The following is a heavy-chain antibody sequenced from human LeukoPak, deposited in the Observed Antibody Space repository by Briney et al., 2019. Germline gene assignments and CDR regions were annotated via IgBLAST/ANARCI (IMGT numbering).Heavy chain of an antibody. D-gene: IGHD3-22*01. Sequence: PGGSLRLSCAVSGFTLSSHWMSWVRQAPGKGLEWVSYISSSGSTIYYADSVKGRFTISRDNAKNSLYLQMNSLRAEDTAVYYCARVTYYYDSSGEYFDYWGQGTLVTVSS. CDR3: ARVTYYYDSSGEYFDY. V-gene: IGHV3-48*04. CDR1: GFTLSSHW. J-gene: IGHJ4*02. CDR2: ISSSGSTI.